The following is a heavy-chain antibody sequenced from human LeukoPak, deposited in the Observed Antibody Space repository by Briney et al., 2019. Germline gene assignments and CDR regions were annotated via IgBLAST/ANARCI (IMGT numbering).Heavy chain of an antibody. CDR3: ARDGEYSSSSAAFDI. Sequence: GGSLRLSCAASGFTFNRYSMNWVRQAPGKGLEWVSYIAYTGTIHYADSVKGRFTISRDDAKNSLYLHMNSLRAEDTAVYYCARDGEYSSSSAAFDIWGQGTMVTVSS. J-gene: IGHJ3*02. CDR1: GFTFNRYS. D-gene: IGHD6-6*01. V-gene: IGHV3-48*01. CDR2: IAYTGTI.